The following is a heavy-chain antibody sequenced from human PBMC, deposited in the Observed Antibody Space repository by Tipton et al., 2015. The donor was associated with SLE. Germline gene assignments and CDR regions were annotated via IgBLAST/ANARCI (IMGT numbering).Heavy chain of an antibody. CDR1: GGSISSYY. J-gene: IGHJ4*02. D-gene: IGHD6-19*01. Sequence: TLSLTCTVSGGSISSYYWSWIRQPPGKGLEWIGYIYYSGSTYYNPSLKSRVTISVDTSKNQFSLKLSSVTAADTAVYYCARGRGLDLHWGQGTLVTVSS. V-gene: IGHV4-59*12. CDR3: ARGRGLDLH. CDR2: IYYSGST.